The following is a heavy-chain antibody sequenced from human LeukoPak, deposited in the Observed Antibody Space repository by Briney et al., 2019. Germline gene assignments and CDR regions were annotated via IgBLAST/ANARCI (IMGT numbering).Heavy chain of an antibody. D-gene: IGHD5-18*01. CDR2: ISGSAHKI. V-gene: IGHV3-23*01. Sequence: GGSLRLSCVGSGFTFSNYAMSWVRQAPGKGLDWVSVISGSAHKIRYADSVRGRFTISRDNSENTVYMQMNNLRGEDTAIYYCAGRITGYSSGYVFWGQGTLVTVSS. J-gene: IGHJ4*02. CDR3: AGRITGYSSGYVF. CDR1: GFTFSNYA.